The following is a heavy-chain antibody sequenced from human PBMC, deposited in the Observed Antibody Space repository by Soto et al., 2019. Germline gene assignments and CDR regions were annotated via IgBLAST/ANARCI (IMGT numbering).Heavy chain of an antibody. CDR1: GYTFTKYS. CDR2: ISGYNGDT. CDR3: AKNGQPPYYYYGMDV. V-gene: IGHV1-18*01. J-gene: IGHJ6*02. D-gene: IGHD2-8*01. Sequence: QGQLVQSGAEVKKPGASVKVSCKASGYTFTKYSISWVRQAPGQGLEWMGWISGYNGDTKYAQKFQGRVTMTVDTSTTTAYMELRSLTSDDRAVYYCAKNGQPPYYYYGMDVWGQGTTVTVSS.